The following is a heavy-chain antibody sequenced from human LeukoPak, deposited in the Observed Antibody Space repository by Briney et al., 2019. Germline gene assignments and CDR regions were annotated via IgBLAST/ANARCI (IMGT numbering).Heavy chain of an antibody. J-gene: IGHJ4*02. V-gene: IGHV4-34*01. CDR2: INHSGST. Sequence: SETLSLTCAVYGGSFSGYYWSWIRQPPGKGLEWIGEINHSGSTNYNPSLKSRVTISVDTSKNQFSLKLSSVTAADTAVYYCARGGYYGGNSYYFDYWGQGTLVTVSS. CDR1: GGSFSGYY. D-gene: IGHD4-23*01. CDR3: ARGGYYGGNSYYFDY.